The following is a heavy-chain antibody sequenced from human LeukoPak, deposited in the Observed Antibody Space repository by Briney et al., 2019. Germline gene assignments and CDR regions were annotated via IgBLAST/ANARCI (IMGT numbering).Heavy chain of an antibody. CDR3: AKDGGDYYDSSGYYFDL. CDR1: GFTFDDYA. Sequence: GGSLRLSCAASGFTFDDYAMHWVRQAPGKGLEWVSGISWNSGSIGYADSVKGRFTISRDNAKNSLYLQMNSLRAEDTALYYCAKDGGDYYDSSGYYFDLWGRGTLVTVSS. J-gene: IGHJ2*01. V-gene: IGHV3-9*01. CDR2: ISWNSGSI. D-gene: IGHD3-22*01.